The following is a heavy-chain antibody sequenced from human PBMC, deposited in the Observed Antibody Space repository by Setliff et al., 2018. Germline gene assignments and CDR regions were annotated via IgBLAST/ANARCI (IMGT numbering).Heavy chain of an antibody. D-gene: IGHD5-12*01. Sequence: GESLKISCEGSGYSFTSHWIGWVRQMPGKGLEWIGIIYPRDSDTRYSPSFQGQVTISADKSSSTAYLQWSSLKASDTAIYYCARGRRDGYKAGFDPWGQGTLVTVSS. CDR3: ARGRRDGYKAGFDP. CDR1: GYSFTSHW. J-gene: IGHJ5*02. V-gene: IGHV5-51*01. CDR2: IYPRDSDT.